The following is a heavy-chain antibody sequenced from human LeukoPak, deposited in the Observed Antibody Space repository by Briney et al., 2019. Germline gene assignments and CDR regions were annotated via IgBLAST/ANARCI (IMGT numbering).Heavy chain of an antibody. CDR3: VRDGVGAPPFDY. CDR1: GFTFSSHW. Sequence: GSLRLSCAASGFTFSSHWMHWVRQTPGKGLVWVSRIKSDGSSVDYADSVKGRFTIPRDNAKNTLYLQMNSLRAEDMAVYYCVRDGVGAPPFDYWGQGALVTVSS. CDR2: IKSDGSSV. J-gene: IGHJ4*02. V-gene: IGHV3-74*01. D-gene: IGHD1-26*01.